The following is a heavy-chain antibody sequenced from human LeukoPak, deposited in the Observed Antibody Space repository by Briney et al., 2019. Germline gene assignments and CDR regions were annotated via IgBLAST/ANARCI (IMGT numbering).Heavy chain of an antibody. CDR2: ISVSSGSA. J-gene: IGHJ5*02. Sequence: GGSLRLSCAASGFTFSSYAMSWVRQAPGKGLEWVSGISVSSGSAYYADSVKGRFTISRDNSKNTFYLQMNSLRAEDTAVYYCARGSIVGASRFDPWGQGTLVTVSS. CDR3: ARGSIVGASRFDP. CDR1: GFTFSSYA. D-gene: IGHD1-26*01. V-gene: IGHV3-23*01.